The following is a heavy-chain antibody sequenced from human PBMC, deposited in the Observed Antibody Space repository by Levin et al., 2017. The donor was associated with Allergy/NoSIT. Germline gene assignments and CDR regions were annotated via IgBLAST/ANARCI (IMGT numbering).Heavy chain of an antibody. V-gene: IGHV3-15*01. CDR1: GFTFSNAW. CDR2: VKSRDDGGAI. Sequence: LSLTCVGSGFTFSNAWMSWVRQATGKGLEWIGRVKSRDDGGAIDSAAPVKDRFIISRDDSINTVFLEMNSLRTDDTAVYYCTTGQLWGQGTVVTVSP. J-gene: IGHJ4*02. CDR3: TTGQL. D-gene: IGHD1-1*01.